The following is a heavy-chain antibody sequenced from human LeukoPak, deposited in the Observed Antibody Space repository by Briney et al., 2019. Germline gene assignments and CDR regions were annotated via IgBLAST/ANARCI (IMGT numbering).Heavy chain of an antibody. J-gene: IGHJ5*02. CDR3: ARGGYMSNWFDP. Sequence: ASVKVSCKASGYTFTSYSMHWGRQAPGQRLEWMGWINAGNGNTKYSQEFQGRVTITRDTSASTAYMELSSLRSEDMAVYYCARGGYMSNWFDPWGQGTLVTVSS. D-gene: IGHD3-10*01. V-gene: IGHV1-3*03. CDR1: GYTFTSYS. CDR2: INAGNGNT.